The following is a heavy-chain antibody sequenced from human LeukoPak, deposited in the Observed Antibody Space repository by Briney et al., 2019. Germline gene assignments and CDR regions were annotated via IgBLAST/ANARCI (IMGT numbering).Heavy chain of an antibody. J-gene: IGHJ4*02. CDR3: AKDPFRARISAPDY. CDR1: GFIFSSYA. D-gene: IGHD6-6*01. V-gene: IGHV3-23*01. CDR2: ISGSGTNT. Sequence: GGSLRLSCAASGFIFSSYAMSWVRQAPGKGLEWVSAISGSGTNTYYADSVKGRFTISRDNSKNTLYLQINSLRAEDTAVYYCAKDPFRARISAPDYWGQGTLVTVSS.